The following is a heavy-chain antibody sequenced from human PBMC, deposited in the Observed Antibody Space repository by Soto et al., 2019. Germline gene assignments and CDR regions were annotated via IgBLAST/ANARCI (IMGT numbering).Heavy chain of an antibody. V-gene: IGHV5-51*01. CDR3: ARHSLGYCSSTSCLPGYYYYGMDV. D-gene: IGHD2-2*01. CDR1: GYSFTSYW. Sequence: GESLKISCKGSGYSFTSYWIGWVRQMPGKGLEWMGIIYPGDSDTRYSPSFQGQVTISADKSISTAYLQWSSLKASDTAMYYCARHSLGYCSSTSCLPGYYYYGMDVWGQGTTVTVSS. J-gene: IGHJ6*02. CDR2: IYPGDSDT.